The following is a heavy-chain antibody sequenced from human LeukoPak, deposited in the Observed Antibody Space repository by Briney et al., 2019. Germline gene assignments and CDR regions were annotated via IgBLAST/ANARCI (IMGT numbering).Heavy chain of an antibody. D-gene: IGHD2-2*01. J-gene: IGHJ4*02. CDR1: GYTFTSYY. CDR3: ARAQYCSSTSCYGLAVLLSGV. Sequence: GASVKVPCKASGYTFTSYYMHWVRQAPGQGLEWMGIINPSGGSTSYAQKFQGRVTMTRDTSTSTVYMELSSLRSEDTAVYYCARAQYCSSTSCYGLAVLLSGVWGQGTLVTVSS. CDR2: INPSGGST. V-gene: IGHV1-46*01.